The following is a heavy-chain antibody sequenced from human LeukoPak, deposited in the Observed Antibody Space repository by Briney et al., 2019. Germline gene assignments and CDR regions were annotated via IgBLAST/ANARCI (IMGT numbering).Heavy chain of an antibody. CDR1: GYTLTGYY. CDR3: ARAPRYCSGGSCYYMDV. V-gene: IGHV1-2*02. Sequence: ASVKVSCKASGYTLTGYYMHWVRQAPGQGLEWMGWINPNSGGTNYAQKFQGRVTMTRDTSISTAYMELSRLRSDDTAVYYCARAPRYCSGGSCYYMDVWGKGTTVTVSS. J-gene: IGHJ6*03. D-gene: IGHD2-15*01. CDR2: INPNSGGT.